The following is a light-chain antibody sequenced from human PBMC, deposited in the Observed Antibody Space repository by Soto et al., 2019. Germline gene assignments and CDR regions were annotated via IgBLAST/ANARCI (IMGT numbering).Light chain of an antibody. J-gene: IGKJ4*02. V-gene: IGKV3-20*01. CDR2: DAS. Sequence: EILLTQSPATLSLSPWPSATLSCRASQTGRNNYLAWYQQKPGQAPRLLIYDASSRPSGIPYRFSGSGSGTDFTLTISRLEPEDLAVYYCQQFSSYPLTFGGGTKVDIK. CDR1: QTGRNNY. CDR3: QQFSSYPLT.